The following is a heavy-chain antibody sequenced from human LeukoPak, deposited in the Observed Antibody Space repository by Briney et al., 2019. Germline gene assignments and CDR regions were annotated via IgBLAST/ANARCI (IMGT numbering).Heavy chain of an antibody. Sequence: ASVKVSCKASGGTFSSYAISWVRQAPGQGLEWMGGIIPIFGTANYAQKFQGRVTITADKSTSTAYMELSSLRSEDTAVYYCARDRGPAHSGWHGPPSNWFDPWGQGTLVTVSS. CDR1: GGTFSSYA. V-gene: IGHV1-69*06. CDR2: IIPIFGTA. CDR3: ARDRGPAHSGWHGPPSNWFDP. D-gene: IGHD6-19*01. J-gene: IGHJ5*02.